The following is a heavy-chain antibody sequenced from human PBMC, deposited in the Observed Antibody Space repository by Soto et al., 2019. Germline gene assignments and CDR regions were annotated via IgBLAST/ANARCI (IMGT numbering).Heavy chain of an antibody. CDR3: ASGGAGSDPFPWELPDH. V-gene: IGHV1-45*02. CDR2: ITPFSGDV. CDR1: GNTFTYRY. J-gene: IGHJ4*02. Sequence: SVKVSCKALGNTFTYRYLHWVRQAPGQALEWMGWITPFSGDVHYAQKFQERVTITRDRSINTAYMQMSSLRSEDTAMYFCASGGAGSDPFPWELPDHWSQGTLVTGSS. D-gene: IGHD1-26*01.